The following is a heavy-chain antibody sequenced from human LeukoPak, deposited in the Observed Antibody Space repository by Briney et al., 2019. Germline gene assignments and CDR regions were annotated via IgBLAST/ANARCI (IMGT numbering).Heavy chain of an antibody. J-gene: IGHJ4*02. CDR2: ISGDGGST. Sequence: PGRSLRLSCAASGFAPSSWTTSVGRQAPGEGLGWGSAISGDGGSTDNTDSVRVRFPISRANSKNRLYLQMNSLRPEARAVYTLPKIKGEQRGHFDYWGQGTLVTV. CDR1: GFAPSSWT. CDR3: PKIKGEQRGHFDY. V-gene: IGHV3-23*01. D-gene: IGHD6-25*01.